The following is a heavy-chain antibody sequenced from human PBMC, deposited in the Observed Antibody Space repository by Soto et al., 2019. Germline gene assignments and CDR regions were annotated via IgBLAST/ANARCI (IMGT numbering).Heavy chain of an antibody. CDR2: INSDGSST. D-gene: IGHD2-8*01. J-gene: IGHJ4*02. Sequence: PGGSLRLSCAASGFPFNTYWMHWVRQAPGKGLVWVSGINSDGSSTNYADSVKGRFTISRDNAKNTLYLQMNSLRTEDTAVYYCVKAVYLLDFDYWGQGTLVTVSS. CDR3: VKAVYLLDFDY. V-gene: IGHV3-74*01. CDR1: GFPFNTYW.